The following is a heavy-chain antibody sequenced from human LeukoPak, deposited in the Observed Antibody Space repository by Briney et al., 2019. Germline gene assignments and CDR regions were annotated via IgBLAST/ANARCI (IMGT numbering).Heavy chain of an antibody. CDR1: GFTVSDNY. Sequence: PGGSLRLSCAASGFTVSDNYMSWVRQAPGKALECVSIVYANGGTYYADSVRGRFTISRDNSKNMLFLQMNSLRVEDTAVYFCAREMGGYPFDYWGQGTLVTVSS. CDR3: AREMGGYPFDY. J-gene: IGHJ4*02. D-gene: IGHD5-12*01. CDR2: VYANGGT. V-gene: IGHV3-66*01.